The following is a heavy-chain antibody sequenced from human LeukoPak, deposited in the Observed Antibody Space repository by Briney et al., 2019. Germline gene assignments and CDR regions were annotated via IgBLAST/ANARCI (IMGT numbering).Heavy chain of an antibody. CDR2: IYTSGST. CDR1: GGSISTYY. D-gene: IGHD5-24*01. CDR3: AREEEQMARGLDP. J-gene: IGHJ5*02. V-gene: IGHV4-4*07. Sequence: KPSETLSLTCTVSGGSISTYYWSWIRQPAGRGLEWIGRIYTSGSTNYNPSLKSRVTMSVDTSKNQFSLKLSSVTAAHTAVYYCAREEEQMARGLDPWGQGALVTVSS.